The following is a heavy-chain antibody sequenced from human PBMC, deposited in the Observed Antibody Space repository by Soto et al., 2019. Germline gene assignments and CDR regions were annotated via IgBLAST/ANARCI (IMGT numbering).Heavy chain of an antibody. V-gene: IGHV1-69*02. CDR3: ARGGYYYYYMDV. CDR2: IIPILGIA. Sequence: SVKVSCKASGGTFSSYTISWVRQAPGQGLEWMGRIIPILGIANYAQKFQGRVTITADKSTSTAYMKLSSLRSEDTAVYYCARGGYYYYYMDVWGKGTTVTVSS. J-gene: IGHJ6*03. CDR1: GGTFSSYT. D-gene: IGHD1-26*01.